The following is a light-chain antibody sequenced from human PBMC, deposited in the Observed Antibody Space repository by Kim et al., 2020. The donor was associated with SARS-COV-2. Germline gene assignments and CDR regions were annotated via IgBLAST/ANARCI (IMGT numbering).Light chain of an antibody. Sequence: EIVMTQSPATLSVSPGERATLSCRASQSVSSNLAWYQQKPGQAPRLLIYGASTRATGIPVRFSGSGSGTEFTLTISSLQSEDFAVYYCQRYNNWPLITFGQGTRLEIK. CDR1: QSVSSN. CDR2: GAS. J-gene: IGKJ5*01. V-gene: IGKV3-15*01. CDR3: QRYNNWPLIT.